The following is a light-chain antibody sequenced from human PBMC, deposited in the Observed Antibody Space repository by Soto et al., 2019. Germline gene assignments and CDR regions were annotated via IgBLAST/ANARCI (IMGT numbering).Light chain of an antibody. Sequence: EVVMTQSPATLSVSPGERATLSCRASQSVSSNLAWYQQKPGQAPRLLIYGASTRATGIPARFSGSGSGTDFPLTHSSLQSEDFAVYYCQQYNNWPPWTFGQGTKVQIK. CDR1: QSVSSN. J-gene: IGKJ1*01. V-gene: IGKV3-15*01. CDR2: GAS. CDR3: QQYNNWPPWT.